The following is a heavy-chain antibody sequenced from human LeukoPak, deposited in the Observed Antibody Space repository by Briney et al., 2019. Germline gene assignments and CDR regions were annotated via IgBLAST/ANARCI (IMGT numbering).Heavy chain of an antibody. J-gene: IGHJ4*02. CDR3: AKNMGQEGPGPFDY. CDR2: IWYGGSNK. Sequence: PGGSLRLSCAASGFTFSSYSMNWVRQAPGKGLEWGTVIWYGGSNKYYADSVKGRFTISRDNSKNTLYLQMNSLRAEDTAVYYCAKNMGQEGPGPFDYWGQGTLVTVSS. D-gene: IGHD1-14*01. CDR1: GFTFSSYS. V-gene: IGHV3-30*02.